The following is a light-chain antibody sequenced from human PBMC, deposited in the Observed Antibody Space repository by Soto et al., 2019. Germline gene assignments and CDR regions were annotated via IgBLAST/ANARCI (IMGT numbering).Light chain of an antibody. CDR1: SSDIGGSKY. CDR2: EVT. Sequence: QSALTQPASLSGSPGQSITISCAGTSSDIGGSKYVSWYQQHPGKAPKLIIYEVTYPPSGVSARFSGSKSGNTASLTVSGLQAEDEADYYCSSKRSSDTLYVFGTGTKLTVL. J-gene: IGLJ1*01. CDR3: SSKRSSDTLYV. V-gene: IGLV2-14*01.